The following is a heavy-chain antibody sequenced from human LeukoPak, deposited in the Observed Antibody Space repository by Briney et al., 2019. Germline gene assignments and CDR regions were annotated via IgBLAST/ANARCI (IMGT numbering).Heavy chain of an antibody. Sequence: GASAKVSCKASGYTFTDYYMHWVRQAPGQGLEWMGWINPNSGGTNYAQKFQGRVTMTRDTSISTAYMELSRLRSDDTAVYYCARKYYYDSSGYPYWGQGTLVTVSS. CDR2: INPNSGGT. V-gene: IGHV1-2*02. J-gene: IGHJ4*02. D-gene: IGHD3-22*01. CDR1: GYTFTDYY. CDR3: ARKYYYDSSGYPY.